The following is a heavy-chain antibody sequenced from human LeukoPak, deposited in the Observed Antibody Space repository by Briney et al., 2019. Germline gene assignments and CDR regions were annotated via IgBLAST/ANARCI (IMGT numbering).Heavy chain of an antibody. CDR3: TTATMVRGVLIDY. CDR1: GFTFSNAW. V-gene: IGHV3-15*01. J-gene: IGHJ4*02. Sequence: GGSLRLSCAASGFTFSNAWMSWVRQAPGKGLEWVGRIKSKTDSGTTDYAAPVKGRFTISRDDSKNTLYLQMNSLKTEDTAVYYCTTATMVRGVLIDYWGQGTLVTVSS. D-gene: IGHD3-10*01. CDR2: IKSKTDSGTT.